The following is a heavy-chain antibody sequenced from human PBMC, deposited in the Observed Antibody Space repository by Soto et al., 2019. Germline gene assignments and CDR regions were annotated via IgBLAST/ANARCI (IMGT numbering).Heavy chain of an antibody. J-gene: IGHJ4*01. Sequence: VESRRLAYAACGFTFRNYGMHWVRQAPGKGVEWVATISYDGNSKYCGDSVKGRFTISRDNSRDALCLQMNSLRAEDTAVYYSPRDGDLSDFYGGHGTLVTDS. V-gene: IGHV3-30*03. CDR2: ISYDGNSK. CDR1: GFTFRNYG. CDR3: PRDGDLSDFY. D-gene: IGHD2-21*01.